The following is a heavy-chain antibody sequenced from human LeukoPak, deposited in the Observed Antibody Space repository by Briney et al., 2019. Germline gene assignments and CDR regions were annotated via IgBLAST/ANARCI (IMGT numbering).Heavy chain of an antibody. D-gene: IGHD3-3*01. V-gene: IGHV5-51*01. CDR3: AREATTIFGVVRTQTTTRPHRFDP. J-gene: IGHJ5*02. Sequence: GESLKISCKGSGYSFTSYWIGWVRQMPGRGLEWMGIIYPGDSDTRYSPSFQGQVTISADKSISTAYLQWSSLKASDTAMYYCAREATTIFGVVRTQTTTRPHRFDPWGQGTLVTVSS. CDR2: IYPGDSDT. CDR1: GYSFTSYW.